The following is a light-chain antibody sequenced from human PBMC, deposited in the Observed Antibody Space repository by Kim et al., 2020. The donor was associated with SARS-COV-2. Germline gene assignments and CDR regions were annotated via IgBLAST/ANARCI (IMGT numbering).Light chain of an antibody. CDR2: GAS. CDR3: QQYNSKPPLT. J-gene: IGKJ4*01. Sequence: EIVMTQSPATLSVSPGERATLSCRASQSVSSNLAWYQQKPGQAPRLLIYGASTRATGIPARFSGSGSGTEFTLTISSLQSEDFAVYYCQQYNSKPPLTFGEGTKVDIK. CDR1: QSVSSN. V-gene: IGKV3-15*01.